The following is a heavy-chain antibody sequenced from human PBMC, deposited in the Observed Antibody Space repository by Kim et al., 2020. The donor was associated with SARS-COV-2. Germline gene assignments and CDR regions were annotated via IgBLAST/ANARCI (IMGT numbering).Heavy chain of an antibody. V-gene: IGHV4-39*01. CDR1: GGSISSSSYY. CDR3: ARSLGAGPSTIFGVVIIPDAFDI. D-gene: IGHD3-3*01. CDR2: IYYSGST. Sequence: SETLSLTCTVSGGSISSSSYYWGWIRQPPGKGLEWIGSIYYSGSTYYNPSLKSRVTISVDTSKNQFSLKLSSVTAADTAAYYCARSLGAGPSTIFGVVIIPDAFDIWGQGTRVTVAS. J-gene: IGHJ3*02.